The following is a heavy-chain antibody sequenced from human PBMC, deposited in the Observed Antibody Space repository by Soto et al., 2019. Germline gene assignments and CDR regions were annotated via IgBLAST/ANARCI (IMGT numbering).Heavy chain of an antibody. CDR2: ISGYNGNT. CDR1: GFSFASFTPYG. D-gene: IGHD5-12*01. V-gene: IGHV1-18*04. Sequence: QVQLVQSGAEVKRPGASVKVSCKASGFSFASFTPYGITWVRQAPGQGLEWMGWISGYNGNTNYAQKLQGRLTMTTDTSTGTVYMELMSLRSDDTAVYYCARGGYSGNDPRYYDYYGLDVWGQGTTVTVSS. CDR3: ARGGYSGNDPRYYDYYGLDV. J-gene: IGHJ6*02.